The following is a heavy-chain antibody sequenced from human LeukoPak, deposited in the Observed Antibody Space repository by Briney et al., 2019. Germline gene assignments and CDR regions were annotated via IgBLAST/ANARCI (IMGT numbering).Heavy chain of an antibody. D-gene: IGHD1-26*01. Sequence: GGSMRLSCAASGFTFTSAWMNWVRQASGKGLEWVGRIKRKADGATTDYGARVRGSFTLSRDDSENTLYLQMNCQNTEDTAFSNGPGHVASGAYPFDTWGQGTLVTVSS. J-gene: IGHJ4*01. CDR1: GFTFTSAW. V-gene: IGHV3-15*05. CDR2: IKRKADGATT. CDR3: PGHVASGAYPFDT.